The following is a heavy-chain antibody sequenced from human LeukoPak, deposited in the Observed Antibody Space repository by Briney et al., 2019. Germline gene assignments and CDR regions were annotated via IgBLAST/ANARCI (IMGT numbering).Heavy chain of an antibody. D-gene: IGHD4-11*01. CDR2: IYTSGST. Sequence: SQTLSLTCTVSGGSISSGSYYWSWIRQPAGKGLEWIGRIYTSGSTNYNPSLKSRVTISVDTSKSQFSLKLSSVTAADTAVYYCARPNSYYVGNNAFDIWGQGTMVTVSS. CDR3: ARPNSYYVGNNAFDI. J-gene: IGHJ3*02. CDR1: GGSISSGSYY. V-gene: IGHV4-61*02.